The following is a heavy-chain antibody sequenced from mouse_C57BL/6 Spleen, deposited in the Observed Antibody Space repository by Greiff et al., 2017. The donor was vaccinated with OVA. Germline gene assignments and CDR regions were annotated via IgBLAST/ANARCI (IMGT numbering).Heavy chain of an antibody. D-gene: IGHD2-1*01. Sequence: QVQLQQPGAELVKPGASVKLSCKASGYTFTSYWMHWVKQRPGQGLEWIGMIHPNSGSTNYNEKLKSKATLTVDKSSSTAYMQLSSLTSEDSAVYYCAREGNYGNYVGAMDYWGQGTSVTGSS. CDR2: IHPNSGST. CDR1: GYTFTSYW. V-gene: IGHV1-64*01. J-gene: IGHJ4*01. CDR3: AREGNYGNYVGAMDY.